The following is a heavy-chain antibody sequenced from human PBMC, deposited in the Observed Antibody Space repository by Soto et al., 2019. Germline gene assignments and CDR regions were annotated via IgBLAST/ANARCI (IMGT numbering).Heavy chain of an antibody. CDR1: GFTFSSYA. CDR3: AKDGGCSSTSCTIGGY. CDR2: ISGSGGST. Sequence: GGSLRLSCAASGFTFSSYAMSWVRQAPGKGLEWVSAISGSGGSTYYADSVKGRFTISRDNSRNTLYLQMNSLRAEDTAVYYCAKDGGCSSTSCTIGGYWGQGTLVTV. V-gene: IGHV3-23*01. D-gene: IGHD2-2*01. J-gene: IGHJ4*02.